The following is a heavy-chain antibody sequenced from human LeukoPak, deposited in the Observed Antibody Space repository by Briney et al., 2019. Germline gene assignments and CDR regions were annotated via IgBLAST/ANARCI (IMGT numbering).Heavy chain of an antibody. Sequence: GGSLRLSCAASGFTFENYRMHWVRQAPGKGLEWVSLITHDGSNKYYADSVKGRFTISRDNSKNTVHLQMSSLRTEDTAVYYCARDLLDCGGPKCSDYGDQGTLVTVSS. CDR3: ARDLLDCGGPKCSDY. CDR1: GFTFENYR. J-gene: IGHJ4*02. D-gene: IGHD2-21*01. V-gene: IGHV3-30-3*01. CDR2: ITHDGSNK.